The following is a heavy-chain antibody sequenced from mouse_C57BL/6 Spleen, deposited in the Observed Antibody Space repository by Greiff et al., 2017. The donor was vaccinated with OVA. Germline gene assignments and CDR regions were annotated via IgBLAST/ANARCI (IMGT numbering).Heavy chain of an antibody. Sequence: VMLVESGPGLVAPSQSLSITCTVSGFSLTSYAISWVRQPPGKGLEWLGVIWTGGGTNYNSALKSRLSISKDNSKSQVFLKMNSLQTDDTARYYCARNFDYYGSRGYYAMDYWGQGTSVTVSS. CDR1: GFSLTSYA. J-gene: IGHJ4*01. V-gene: IGHV2-9-1*01. CDR2: IWTGGGT. D-gene: IGHD1-1*01. CDR3: ARNFDYYGSRGYYAMDY.